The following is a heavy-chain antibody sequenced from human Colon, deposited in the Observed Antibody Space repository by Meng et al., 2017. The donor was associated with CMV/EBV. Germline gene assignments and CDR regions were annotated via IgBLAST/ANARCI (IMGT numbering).Heavy chain of an antibody. Sequence: VYGGSFSGYDWSWIRQPPGKGLEWIGEINHSGSTNYNPSLKSRVTISVDTSKNQFSLKLSSVTAADTAVYYCARLATDVVPAALFDYWGQGTLVTVSS. V-gene: IGHV4-34*01. CDR1: GGSFSGYD. J-gene: IGHJ4*02. D-gene: IGHD2-2*01. CDR2: INHSGST. CDR3: ARLATDVVPAALFDY.